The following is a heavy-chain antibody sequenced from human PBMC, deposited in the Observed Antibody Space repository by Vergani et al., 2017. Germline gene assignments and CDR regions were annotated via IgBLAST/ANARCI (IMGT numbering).Heavy chain of an antibody. D-gene: IGHD6-19*01. CDR2: IRYDGNNK. CDR1: GFTFSSYG. V-gene: IGHV3-30*02. J-gene: IGHJ3*02. CDR3: AKVGRSEVAGTFGAFDI. Sequence: QVQLVESGGGVVQPGGSLRLSCAASGFTFSSYGMHWVRQAPDKGLEWVAFIRYDGNNKYYADSVKGRFTISRDNSKNTLFLHMNSLRPEDTAVYYCAKVGRSEVAGTFGAFDIWGQGTMVTVSS.